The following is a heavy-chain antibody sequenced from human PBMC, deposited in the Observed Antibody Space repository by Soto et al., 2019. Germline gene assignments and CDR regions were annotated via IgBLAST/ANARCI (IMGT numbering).Heavy chain of an antibody. D-gene: IGHD2-21*02. Sequence: TLSLTCAVSGGSISSGGYAWAWIRQPPGKGLEWVGYINQSGSTYYNPSLKSRVTIAADRSRNQFSLNLASVTAADTAVYYCARSYSGGDAYFDYWGQGTVVTVSS. V-gene: IGHV4-30-2*01. J-gene: IGHJ4*02. CDR1: GGSISSGGYA. CDR3: ARSYSGGDAYFDY. CDR2: INQSGST.